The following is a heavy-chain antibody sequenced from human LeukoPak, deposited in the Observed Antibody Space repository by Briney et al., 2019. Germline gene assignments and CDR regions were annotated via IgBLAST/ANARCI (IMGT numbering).Heavy chain of an antibody. Sequence: GGSLRLSCAASGFTFSSYGMHWVRQAPGKGLEWVAVISYDGSNKYYADSVKGRFTISRDNSKNTLYLQMNSLRAEDTTVYYCAKDFGGRGDYYAFDIWGQGTMVTVSS. V-gene: IGHV3-30*18. J-gene: IGHJ3*02. CDR1: GFTFSSYG. CDR2: ISYDGSNK. D-gene: IGHD4-17*01. CDR3: AKDFGGRGDYYAFDI.